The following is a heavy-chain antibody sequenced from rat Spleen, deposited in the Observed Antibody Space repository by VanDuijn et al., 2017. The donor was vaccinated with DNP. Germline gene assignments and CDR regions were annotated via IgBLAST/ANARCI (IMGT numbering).Heavy chain of an antibody. V-gene: IGHV5-58*01. CDR1: GFTFNSYW. CDR2: INTDGSRT. Sequence: EVQLVETGGGLVEPGTSLKLSCLASGFTFNSYWMYWIRQTPGKGLEWIASINTDGSRTYHLDSVKGRFTIYRANAENTFYLQMNSLRSEDTATYYCAKEDYSVTFGNWGQGVMVTVSS. J-gene: IGHJ2*01. CDR3: AKEDYSVTFGN. D-gene: IGHD1-1*01.